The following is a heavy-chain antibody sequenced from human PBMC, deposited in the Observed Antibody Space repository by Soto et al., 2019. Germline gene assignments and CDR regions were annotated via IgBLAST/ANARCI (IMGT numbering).Heavy chain of an antibody. Sequence: ASVKVSCKVSGYTLTELSMHWVRQAPGKGLEWMGGFDPEDGETIYAQKFQGRVTMTEDTSTDTAYMELSSLRSEDTAVYYCATSAGLRKPYYFDYWGQGTLVTVSS. CDR1: GYTLTELS. CDR2: FDPEDGET. J-gene: IGHJ4*02. CDR3: ATSAGLRKPYYFDY. D-gene: IGHD4-17*01. V-gene: IGHV1-24*01.